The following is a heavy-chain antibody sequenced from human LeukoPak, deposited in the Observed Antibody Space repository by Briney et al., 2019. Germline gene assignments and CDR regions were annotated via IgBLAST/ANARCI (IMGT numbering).Heavy chain of an antibody. CDR1: GFTFDDYG. CDR2: IHWNGASI. V-gene: IGHV3-20*04. Sequence: GGSLRLSCAASGFTFDDYGMSWVRQAPGKGLEWVSGIHWNGASIGYADSVKGRFNISRDNAKKSLYLLADSLRVEDTAMYYCARSAGDILTGYYDYWGQGILVSVAS. J-gene: IGHJ4*02. D-gene: IGHD3-9*01. CDR3: ARSAGDILTGYYDY.